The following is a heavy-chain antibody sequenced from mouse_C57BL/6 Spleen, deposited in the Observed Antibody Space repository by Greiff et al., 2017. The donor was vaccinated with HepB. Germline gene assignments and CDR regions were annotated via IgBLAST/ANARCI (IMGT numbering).Heavy chain of an antibody. CDR2: ISYDGSN. CDR3: ARGLGRGYFDY. D-gene: IGHD4-1*01. Sequence: EVQRVESGPGLVKPSQSLSLTCSVTGYSITSGYYWNWIRQFPGNKLEWMGYISYDGSNNYNPSLKNRISITRDTSKNQFFLKLNSVTTEDTATYYCARGLGRGYFDYWGQGTTLTVSS. J-gene: IGHJ2*01. V-gene: IGHV3-6*01. CDR1: GYSITSGYY.